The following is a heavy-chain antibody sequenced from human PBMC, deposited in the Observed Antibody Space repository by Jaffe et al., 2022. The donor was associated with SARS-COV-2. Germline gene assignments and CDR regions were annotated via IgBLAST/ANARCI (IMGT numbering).Heavy chain of an antibody. Sequence: QITLKESGPTLVKPTQTLTLTCTFSGFSLTTRGVGVGWIRQPPGKALEWLGLMSWTGDEFKSPSLKSRVTITKDTSKNQVVLTMTNMDPLDTGTYYCAHRSPSTEASMEVMYYFDYWGQGTLVTVSS. V-gene: IGHV2-5*01. CDR3: AHRSPSTEASMEVMYYFDY. CDR2: MSWTGDE. J-gene: IGHJ4*02. D-gene: IGHD2-2*01. CDR1: GFSLTTRGVG.